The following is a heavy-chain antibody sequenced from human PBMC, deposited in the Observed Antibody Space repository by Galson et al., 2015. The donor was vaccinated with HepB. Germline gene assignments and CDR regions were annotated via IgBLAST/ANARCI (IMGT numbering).Heavy chain of an antibody. J-gene: IGHJ6*02. CDR1: GYSFSNYG. CDR3: ARDSRLELRLNNYFSYGMDV. CDR2: FSGYDGST. D-gene: IGHD1-1*01. Sequence: SVKVSCKASGYSFSNYGLSWIRQAPGPGLKWMGWFSGYDGSTNYAQKFQGRVTMTADASTGTAYLELTNLRSDDTAVYYCARDSRLELRLNNYFSYGMDVWGQGSAVTVSS. V-gene: IGHV1-18*01.